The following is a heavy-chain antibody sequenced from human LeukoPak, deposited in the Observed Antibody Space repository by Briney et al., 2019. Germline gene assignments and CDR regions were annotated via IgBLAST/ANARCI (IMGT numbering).Heavy chain of an antibody. V-gene: IGHV3-30-3*01. Sequence: GGSLRLSCAASGFTFSSYAMHWVRQAPGKGLEGGAVISYDGSNKYYADSVKGRFTISRDNSKNTLYLQMNSLRAEDTAVYYCAKATPVGTTHYYYYYGMDVWGQGTTVTVSS. CDR1: GFTFSSYA. J-gene: IGHJ6*02. CDR2: ISYDGSNK. CDR3: AKATPVGTTHYYYYYGMDV. D-gene: IGHD1-26*01.